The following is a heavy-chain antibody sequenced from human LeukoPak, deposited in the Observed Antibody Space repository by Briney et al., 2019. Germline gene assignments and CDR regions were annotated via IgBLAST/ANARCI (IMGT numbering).Heavy chain of an antibody. V-gene: IGHV1-69*13. D-gene: IGHD4-17*01. J-gene: IGHJ4*02. Sequence: ASVKVSCKASGGTFGSYAINWVRQTPGQGLEWMGGIIPIFGTANSAKKFQGRVTITADESTSTAYMELSSLRSGDTAVYYCARGPSHYGDYNYFDYWGQGTLVTVSS. CDR1: GGTFGSYA. CDR2: IIPIFGTA. CDR3: ARGPSHYGDYNYFDY.